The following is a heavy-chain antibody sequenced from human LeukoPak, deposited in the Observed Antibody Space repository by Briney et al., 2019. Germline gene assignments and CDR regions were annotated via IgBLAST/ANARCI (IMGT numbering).Heavy chain of an antibody. V-gene: IGHV3-21*01. Sequence: GGSLRLSCAASGFPFSSYSMNWVRRAPGRGLELVSSISTRIGYMYYADSVKGRFTISRDNAKNSLYLQMNSLRAEDTAVYYCARAIFSRGWYLVDYWGQGTLVTVSS. CDR3: ARAIFSRGWYLVDY. D-gene: IGHD6-19*01. CDR1: GFPFSSYS. CDR2: ISTRIGYM. J-gene: IGHJ4*02.